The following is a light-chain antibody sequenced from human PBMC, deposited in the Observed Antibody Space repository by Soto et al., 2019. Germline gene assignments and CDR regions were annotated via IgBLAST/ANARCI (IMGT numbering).Light chain of an antibody. CDR3: QHYNSYSGT. CDR1: QTMSSW. Sequence: DIQMTQSPSTLSGSVGDRVTITCRASQTMSSWLAWYQQKPGKAPKLLIYKASTLKSGVPSRFSGSGSGTEFALTISSLQPDDFATYYCQHYNSYSGTFGQGPKVQI. CDR2: KAS. V-gene: IGKV1-5*03. J-gene: IGKJ1*01.